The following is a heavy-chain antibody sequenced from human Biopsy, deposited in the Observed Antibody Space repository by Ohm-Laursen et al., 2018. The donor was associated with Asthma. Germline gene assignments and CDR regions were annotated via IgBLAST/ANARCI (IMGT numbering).Heavy chain of an antibody. CDR1: GGSISSGGYS. J-gene: IGHJ4*02. Sequence: SDTLSLTWAVSGGSISSGGYSWSWIRQPPGKGLEWIGYIYHSGSTYYNPSLKSRVTISVDRSKNQFSLKLSSVTAADTAVYYCARVKDGYNFDYWGQGTLVTASS. V-gene: IGHV4-30-2*01. CDR3: ARVKDGYNFDY. D-gene: IGHD5-24*01. CDR2: IYHSGST.